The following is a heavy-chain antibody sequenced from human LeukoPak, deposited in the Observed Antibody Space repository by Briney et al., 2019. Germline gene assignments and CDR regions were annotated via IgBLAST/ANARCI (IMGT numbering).Heavy chain of an antibody. CDR3: AKVASSGTDGLPDY. V-gene: IGHV3-9*01. D-gene: IGHD3-10*01. CDR2: ISWNSGSI. CDR1: GFTFDDYA. Sequence: GGSLRLSCAASGFTFDDYAMHWVRQAPGKGLEWVSGISWNSGSIGYADSVKGRFTISRDNAKNSLYLQMNSLRAEDTALYYCAKVASSGTDGLPDYWGQGTLVTVSS. J-gene: IGHJ4*02.